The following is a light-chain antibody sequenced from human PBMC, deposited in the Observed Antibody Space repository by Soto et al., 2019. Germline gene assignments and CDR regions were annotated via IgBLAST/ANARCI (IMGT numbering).Light chain of an antibody. V-gene: IGLV2-14*01. Sequence: SALTQPASVSGSPGQSLTISCTGTSSDVGGYDYVSWYQLHPGKAPKLMVFEVSNRPSGVSYRFSGSKSGNTASLTISGLQAEDEADYFCSSYSISTAYLFGTGTKLTVL. CDR1: SSDVGGYDY. CDR3: SSYSISTAYL. J-gene: IGLJ1*01. CDR2: EVS.